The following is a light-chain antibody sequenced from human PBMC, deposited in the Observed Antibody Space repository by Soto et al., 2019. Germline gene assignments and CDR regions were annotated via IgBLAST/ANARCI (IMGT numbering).Light chain of an antibody. CDR3: QQSSSSPPIT. V-gene: IGKV1-39*01. CDR2: AAS. Sequence: DIQLTQSPSSLSASLGDRVTIYCRASQNIDNYLHWYQQKSGKAPEALIYAASSLRDGGSSRFSGSGYGTEVTLTINNRQPEDFATYYCQQSSSSPPITFGQGTRLDI. CDR1: QNIDNY. J-gene: IGKJ5*01.